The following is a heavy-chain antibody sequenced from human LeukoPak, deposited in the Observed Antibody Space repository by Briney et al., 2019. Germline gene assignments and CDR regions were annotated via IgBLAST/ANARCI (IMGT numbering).Heavy chain of an antibody. V-gene: IGHV4-59*01. CDR3: ARDQRYCSSSSCPWEPFDY. Sequence: SETLSLTCTVSGGSISSYYWSWIRQSPGKGLEWIGYLYNSGSTNYNPSLKSRVTMSVDTSKNQFSLKLSSVTAADTAVYYCARDQRYCSSSSCPWEPFDYWGQGTLVTVSS. D-gene: IGHD2-2*01. CDR2: LYNSGST. J-gene: IGHJ4*02. CDR1: GGSISSYY.